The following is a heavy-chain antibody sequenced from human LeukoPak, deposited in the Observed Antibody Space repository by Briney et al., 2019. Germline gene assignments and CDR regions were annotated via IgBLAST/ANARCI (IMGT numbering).Heavy chain of an antibody. J-gene: IGHJ4*02. V-gene: IGHV4-4*02. CDR1: GGSISSSNW. CDR3: ARRGSSWYHFDY. D-gene: IGHD6-13*01. CDR2: IYHSGST. Sequence: YPSGTLSLTCAVSGGSISSSNWWSWVRQPPGKGLEWIGEIYHSGSTNYNPSLKSRVTISVDKSISTAYLQWSSLKASDTAMYYCARRGSSWYHFDYWGQGTLVTVSS.